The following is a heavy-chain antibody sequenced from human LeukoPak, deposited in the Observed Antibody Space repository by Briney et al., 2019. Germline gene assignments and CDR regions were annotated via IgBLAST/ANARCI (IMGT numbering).Heavy chain of an antibody. J-gene: IGHJ4*02. V-gene: IGHV1-69*06. CDR3: ARGAGYSYGPEDDY. Sequence: SVKVSCKASGGTFSSYAISWVRQAPGQGLEWMGGITPIFGTANYAQKFQGRVTITADKSTSTAYMELSSLRSEDTAVYYCARGAGYSYGPEDDYWGQGTLVTVSS. CDR1: GGTFSSYA. D-gene: IGHD5-18*01. CDR2: ITPIFGTA.